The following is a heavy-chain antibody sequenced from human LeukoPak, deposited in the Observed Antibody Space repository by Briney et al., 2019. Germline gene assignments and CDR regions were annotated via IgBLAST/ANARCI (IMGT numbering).Heavy chain of an antibody. CDR1: GFTFSSYT. CDR2: ISITVNYK. V-gene: IGHV3-21*06. D-gene: IGHD5/OR15-5a*01. Sequence: PGGSLRLSCAGSGFTFSSYTMNWVRQAPEKGLEWVSCISITVNYKYSADSVKGRFTISRDTATNSMYLQMNSLRAAATAVSYCATALYPTRSASTWSAPSGQGTLATVSS. J-gene: IGHJ5*02. CDR3: ATALYPTRSASTWSAP.